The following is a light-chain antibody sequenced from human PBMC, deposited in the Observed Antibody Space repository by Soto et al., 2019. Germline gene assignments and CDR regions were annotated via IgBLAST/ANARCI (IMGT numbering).Light chain of an antibody. CDR2: GDS. CDR3: QSYDTSLSGVV. CDR1: SSNIGIPYD. J-gene: IGLJ2*01. V-gene: IGLV1-40*01. Sequence: QSVLTQPPSVSGAPGQRVTISCTGSSSNIGIPYDVHWYQQLPGTAPKLLIYGDSNRPSGVPDRFSGSKSGTSASLVITGLQAEDEADYYCQSYDTSLSGVVFGGGTKLTVL.